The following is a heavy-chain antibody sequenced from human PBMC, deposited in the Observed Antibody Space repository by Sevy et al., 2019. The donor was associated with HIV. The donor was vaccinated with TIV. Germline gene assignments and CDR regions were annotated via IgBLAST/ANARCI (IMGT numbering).Heavy chain of an antibody. Sequence: ASVKVSCKASGGTFSSYAISWVRQAPGQGLEWMGGIIPILGIANYAQKFQGRVTITADKSTSTAYMELSSLRSEDTAVYYCARVSGNGGNPQNAFDIWGQGTMVTVSS. CDR2: IIPILGIA. CDR3: ARVSGNGGNPQNAFDI. D-gene: IGHD2-15*01. CDR1: GGTFSSYA. V-gene: IGHV1-69*10. J-gene: IGHJ3*02.